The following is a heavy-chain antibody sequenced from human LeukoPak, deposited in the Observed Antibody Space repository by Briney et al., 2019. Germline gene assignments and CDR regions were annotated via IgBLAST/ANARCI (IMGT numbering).Heavy chain of an antibody. D-gene: IGHD3-22*01. CDR3: AKNRGRYYYDSSGSLDAFDI. Sequence: GGSLRLSCAASGFSVNNKYISWVRQAPGKGLEWVSVIYSGGSTYYADSVKGRFTISRDNSKNTLYLQMNSLRAEDTAVYYCAKNRGRYYYDSSGSLDAFDIWGQGTMVTVSS. J-gene: IGHJ3*02. CDR1: GFSVNNKY. CDR2: IYSGGST. V-gene: IGHV3-53*01.